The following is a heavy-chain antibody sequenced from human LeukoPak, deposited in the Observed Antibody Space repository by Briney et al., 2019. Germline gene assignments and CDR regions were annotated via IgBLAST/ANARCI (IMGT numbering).Heavy chain of an antibody. CDR3: ARDSSSWLEYFQH. Sequence: GGSLRLSCAASGFTFSSYSMNWVRQAPGKGLEWVSYISSSSSTIYYADSVKGRFTISRDNAKNSLYLQMNSLRAEDTAVNYCARDSSSWLEYFQHWGQGTLVTVSS. J-gene: IGHJ1*01. D-gene: IGHD6-13*01. V-gene: IGHV3-48*01. CDR1: GFTFSSYS. CDR2: ISSSSSTI.